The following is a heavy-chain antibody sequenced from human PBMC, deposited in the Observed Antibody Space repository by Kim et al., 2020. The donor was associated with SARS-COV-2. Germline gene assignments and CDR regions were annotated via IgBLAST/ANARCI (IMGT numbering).Heavy chain of an antibody. CDR2: ISGSGGST. CDR1: GFTFSSFT. CDR3: AKDVDWDNSCAVAVDV. J-gene: IGHJ3*01. Sequence: GGSLRLSCAASGFTFSSFTMNWVRQAPGKGLEWVSGISGSGGSTYYADSVKGRFTFSRDNSKNTLYLQMNSLRAEDTAVYYCAKDVDWDNSCAVAVDVWG. V-gene: IGHV3-23*01. D-gene: IGHD3-22*01.